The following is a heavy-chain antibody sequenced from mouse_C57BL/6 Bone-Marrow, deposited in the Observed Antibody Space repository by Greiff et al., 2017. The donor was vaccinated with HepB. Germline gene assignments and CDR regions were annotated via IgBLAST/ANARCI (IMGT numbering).Heavy chain of an antibody. CDR1: GYTFTSYT. CDR2: INPSSGYT. D-gene: IGHD1-1*01. CDR3: ARRKCYGGSYMGAMDY. V-gene: IGHV1-4*01. Sequence: VQLQQSGAELARPGASVKMSCKASGYTFTSYTMHWVKQRPGQGLEWIGYINPSSGYTKYNQKFKDKATLTADKSSSTAYMQLSSLTSEDPAVYYCARRKCYGGSYMGAMDYWGQGTTVTVSS. J-gene: IGHJ4*01.